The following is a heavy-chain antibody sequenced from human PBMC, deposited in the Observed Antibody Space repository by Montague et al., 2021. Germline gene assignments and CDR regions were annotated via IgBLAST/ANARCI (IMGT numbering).Heavy chain of an antibody. D-gene: IGHD6-19*01. CDR1: GFPFSSYS. V-gene: IGHV3-48*02. CDR2: ISSSSSTI. CDR3: ARVHTSGWSGDY. Sequence: SLSLSLSASGFPFSSYSMNWVRQAPGKGLEWVSYISSSSSTIYYADSVRGRFTVSRDNAKNSVSLQMNSLRDEDTAVYFCARVHTSGWSGDYWGQGTLVTVSS. J-gene: IGHJ4*02.